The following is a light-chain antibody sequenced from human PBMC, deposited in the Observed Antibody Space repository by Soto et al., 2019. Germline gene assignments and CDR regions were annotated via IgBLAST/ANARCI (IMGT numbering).Light chain of an antibody. J-gene: IGKJ4*01. Sequence: EIVLTQSPATLSLSLGERATLSCRASQTVNKYLVWYQQKPGQAPRLLISDASNRATGVPARFSGSGSGTDFTLTICSLESEDFAVYYCQQRCTWTITFGGGTKVEIK. V-gene: IGKV3-11*01. CDR2: DAS. CDR3: QQRCTWTIT. CDR1: QTVNKY.